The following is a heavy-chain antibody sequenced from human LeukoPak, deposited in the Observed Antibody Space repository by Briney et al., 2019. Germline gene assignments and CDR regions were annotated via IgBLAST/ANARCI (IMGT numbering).Heavy chain of an antibody. CDR1: GGSISTYY. J-gene: IGHJ6*03. Sequence: SETLSLTCTVSGGSISTYYWSWIRQPPGKGLEWIGEINHSGSTNYNPSLKSRVTISVDTSKNQFSLKLSSVTAADTAVYYCARRPTTYSSSSYYYYYYMDVWGKGTTVTVSS. CDR3: ARRPTTYSSSSYYYYYYMDV. CDR2: INHSGST. D-gene: IGHD6-6*01. V-gene: IGHV4-34*01.